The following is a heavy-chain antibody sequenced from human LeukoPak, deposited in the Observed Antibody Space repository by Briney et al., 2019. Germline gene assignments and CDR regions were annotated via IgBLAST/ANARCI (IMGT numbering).Heavy chain of an antibody. CDR1: GGSISPYH. CDR2: IHYSGIT. CDR3: ARTSRDYGDYVGAFDI. V-gene: IGHV4-59*01. Sequence: PSETLSLTCTVSGGSISPYHWSWIRQPPGKALEWIGYIHYSGITNYNPSLQSRLTILVDTSKSQFSLRLRSVTTADTAVYYCARTSRDYGDYVGAFDIWGQGTMVTVSS. D-gene: IGHD4-17*01. J-gene: IGHJ3*02.